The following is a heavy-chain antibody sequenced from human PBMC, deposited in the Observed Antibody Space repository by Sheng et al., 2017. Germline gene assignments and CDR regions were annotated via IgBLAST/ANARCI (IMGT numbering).Heavy chain of an antibody. CDR3: AKDRVITSNSWYGGIEY. Sequence: EVQLLESGGGLVQPGGSLRLSCAASGFTFSAYAMTWVRQAPGQGLEWVSAISSGGVTWYADSVKGRFTISRDNSKDTLYLQLNSLRADDTAVYYCAKDRVITSNSWYGGIEYWGQGIQVTVSS. D-gene: IGHD3-10*01. CDR2: ISSGGVT. J-gene: IGHJ4*02. CDR1: GFTFSAYA. V-gene: IGHV3-23*01.